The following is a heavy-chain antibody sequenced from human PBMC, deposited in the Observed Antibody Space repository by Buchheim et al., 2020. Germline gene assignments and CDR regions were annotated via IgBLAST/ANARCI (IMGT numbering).Heavy chain of an antibody. CDR3: ARGGSSMVRGVIWGNYYYYYGMDV. Sequence: QVQLQQWGAGLLKPSETLSLTCAVSGGSFSGYYWSWIRQPPGKGLEWIGEINHSGSTNYNPSLKSRVTISVDTSKNQFSLKLRSVPAADTAVYYCARGGSSMVRGVIWGNYYYYYGMDVWGQGTT. V-gene: IGHV4-34*01. D-gene: IGHD3-10*01. CDR1: GGSFSGYY. J-gene: IGHJ6*02. CDR2: INHSGST.